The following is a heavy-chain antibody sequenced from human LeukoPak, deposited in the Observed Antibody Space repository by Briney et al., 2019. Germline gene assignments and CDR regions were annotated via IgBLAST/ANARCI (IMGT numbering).Heavy chain of an antibody. Sequence: GESLKISCKGSGYSFISYWIGWVRQMPGKCLEWMGIIYPGDSDTRYSPSFQGQVTISADKSISTAYLRWSSLKASDTAMYYCARQGSTYSSGWYVFSSWGQGTLVTVSS. J-gene: IGHJ5*02. D-gene: IGHD6-19*01. CDR1: GYSFISYW. V-gene: IGHV5-51*01. CDR3: ARQGSTYSSGWYVFSS. CDR2: IYPGDSDT.